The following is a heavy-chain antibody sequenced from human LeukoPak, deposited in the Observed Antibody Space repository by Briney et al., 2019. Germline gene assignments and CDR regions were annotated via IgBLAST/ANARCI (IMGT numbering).Heavy chain of an antibody. D-gene: IGHD2-2*02. J-gene: IGHJ6*02. CDR3: ARERSGYCSSTSCYRAYYYYGMDV. CDR2: IKQDGSEK. V-gene: IGHV3-7*01. CDR1: GFTFSSYW. Sequence: HPGGSLRLSCAASGFTFSSYWVSWVRQAPGKGLEWVANIKQDGSEKYYVDSVKGRFTISRDNAKNSLYLQMNSLRAKDTAVYYCARERSGYCSSTSCYRAYYYYGMDVWGQGTTVTVSS.